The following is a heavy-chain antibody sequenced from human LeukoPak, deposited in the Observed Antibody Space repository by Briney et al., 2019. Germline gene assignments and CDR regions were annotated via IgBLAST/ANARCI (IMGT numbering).Heavy chain of an antibody. D-gene: IGHD3-10*01. CDR1: GYTFTSYY. V-gene: IGHV1-69*06. Sequence: ASVKVSCKASGYTFTSYYMHWVRQAPGQGLEWMGGIIPIFGTANYAQKFQGRVTITADKSTSTAYMELSSLRSEDTAVYYCTRGVQDYYYYYMDVWGKGTTVTVSS. CDR2: IIPIFGTA. CDR3: TRGVQDYYYYYMDV. J-gene: IGHJ6*03.